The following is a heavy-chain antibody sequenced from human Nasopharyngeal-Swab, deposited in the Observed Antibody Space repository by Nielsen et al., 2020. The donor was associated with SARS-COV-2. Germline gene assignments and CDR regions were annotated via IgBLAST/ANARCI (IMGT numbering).Heavy chain of an antibody. J-gene: IGHJ6*03. V-gene: IGHV4-59*01. CDR1: GGSISSYY. Sequence: SETLSLTCTVSGGSISSYYWSWIRQPPGKGLEWIGYIYYSGSTNYNPSLKSRVTISVDTSKNQFSLKLSSVTAADTAVYYCARGRRNDPYYYYYYMDVWGKGTTVIVSS. CDR2: IYYSGST. D-gene: IGHD1-1*01. CDR3: ARGRRNDPYYYYYYMDV.